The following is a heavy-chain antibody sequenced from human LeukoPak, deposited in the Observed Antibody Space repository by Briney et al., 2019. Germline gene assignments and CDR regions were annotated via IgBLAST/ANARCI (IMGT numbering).Heavy chain of an antibody. D-gene: IGHD1-26*01. CDR2: ISYDGSNK. V-gene: IGHV3-30*18. CDR1: GFTFSSYG. CDR3: AKDFDSGSYLDY. Sequence: AGGSLRLSCAASGFTFSSYGMHWVRQAPGKGLEWVAVISYDGSNKYYADSVKGRFTISRDNSKNTLYLQMNSLRAEDTAVYYCAKDFDSGSYLDYWGQGTLVTVSS. J-gene: IGHJ4*02.